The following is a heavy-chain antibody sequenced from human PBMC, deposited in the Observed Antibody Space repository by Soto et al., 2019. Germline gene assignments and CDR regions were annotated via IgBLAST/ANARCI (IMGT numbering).Heavy chain of an antibody. Sequence: QVQLVESGGGLVKPGGSLRLSCAASGFTFSGYYMTWIRQAPGKGLEWVSYISGTSDYTNYADSVKGRFTTSRDNAKNSLYLQMNSLRAEDTAVYYCARSRPHCSSNTCYGYYYGIDVWGQGTTVTVSS. V-gene: IGHV3-11*06. D-gene: IGHD2-2*01. CDR3: ARSRPHCSSNTCYGYYYGIDV. CDR2: ISGTSDYT. CDR1: GFTFSGYY. J-gene: IGHJ6*02.